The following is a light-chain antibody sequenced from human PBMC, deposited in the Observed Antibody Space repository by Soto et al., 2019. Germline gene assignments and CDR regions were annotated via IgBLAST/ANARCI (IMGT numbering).Light chain of an antibody. CDR3: QQYNSYPLT. J-gene: IGKJ4*01. CDR2: DAS. Sequence: DIQVTQSPPTLSASVGDRVTITCRASQTISTWMAWYQQKPGKAPKLLVYDASTLQSGVASRFSGSGSGTEFTLIISGLQPDDFATYYCQQYNSYPLTFGGGTKVDI. CDR1: QTISTW. V-gene: IGKV1-5*01.